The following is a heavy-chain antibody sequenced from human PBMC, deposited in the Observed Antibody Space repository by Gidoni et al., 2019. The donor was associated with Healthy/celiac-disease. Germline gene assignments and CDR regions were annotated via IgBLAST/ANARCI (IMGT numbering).Heavy chain of an antibody. J-gene: IGHJ2*01. CDR3: AREGSDYGDYAGYFDL. CDR2: ISYDGRNT. D-gene: IGHD4-17*01. CDR1: GFTFSSDA. Sequence: QVQLVESGGGVVQPGRSLRLACADSGFTFSSDAMHWVRQAPGKGLEWVAVISYDGRNTYYADSVKGRFTISRDNSKNTLYLQMNSLRAEDTAVYYCAREGSDYGDYAGYFDLWGRGTLVTVSS. V-gene: IGHV3-30-3*01.